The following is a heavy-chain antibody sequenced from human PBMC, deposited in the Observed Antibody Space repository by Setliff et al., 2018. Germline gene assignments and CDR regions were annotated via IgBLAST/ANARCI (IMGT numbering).Heavy chain of an antibody. Sequence: SETLSLTCAVSGFSITNGYYWGWIRQSPGKGLEWIGNIFQSGITFYNPSLKSRVTMSLDTSQNQFSLSLSSVTAADTAVYYCARGGYNGYAVFDDWGQGALVTVSS. CDR3: ARGGYNGYAVFDD. CDR2: IFQSGIT. J-gene: IGHJ4*02. CDR1: GFSITNGYY. D-gene: IGHD5-12*01. V-gene: IGHV4-38-2*01.